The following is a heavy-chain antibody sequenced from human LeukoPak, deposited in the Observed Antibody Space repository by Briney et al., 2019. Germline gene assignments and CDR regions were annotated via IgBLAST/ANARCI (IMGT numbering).Heavy chain of an antibody. V-gene: IGHV3-30*04. Sequence: GSLRFSCAASGFTFSSYAMQWVRQAPGKGLEWVAVISYDGSNKYYADSVKGRFTISRDNSKNTLYLQVNSLRTEDTAVYYCAREGLAPEGYYYGLDVWGQGTTVTVSS. CDR3: AREGLAPEGYYYGLDV. CDR2: ISYDGSNK. D-gene: IGHD1-14*01. J-gene: IGHJ6*02. CDR1: GFTFSSYA.